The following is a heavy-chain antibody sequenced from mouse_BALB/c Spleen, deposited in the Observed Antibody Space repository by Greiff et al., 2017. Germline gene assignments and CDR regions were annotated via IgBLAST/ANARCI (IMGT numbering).Heavy chain of an antibody. CDR1: GYTFTSYW. J-gene: IGHJ2*01. CDR2: INPSTGYT. V-gene: IGHV1-7*01. CDR3: ARWTTEDFDY. Sequence: VKVVESGAELAKPGASVKMSCKASGYTFTSYWMHWVKQRPGQGLEWIGYINPSTGYTEYNQKFKDKATLTADKSSSTAYMQLSSLTSEDSAVYYCARWTTEDFDYWGQGTTLTVSS. D-gene: IGHD1-1*01.